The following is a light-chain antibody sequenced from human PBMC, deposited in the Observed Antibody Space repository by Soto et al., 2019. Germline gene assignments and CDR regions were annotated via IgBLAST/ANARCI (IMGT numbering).Light chain of an antibody. CDR2: DVS. Sequence: QSALTQPASVSGSPGQSITISCTGTSSDVDGYNFVSWYRQHPGKAPKLIIFDVSNRPSGVSDRFSGSKSGNTASLTISGLQAEDEADYYCSSYTSSSTHVIFGGGTKVTVL. J-gene: IGLJ2*01. CDR3: SSYTSSSTHVI. CDR1: SSDVDGYNF. V-gene: IGLV2-14*01.